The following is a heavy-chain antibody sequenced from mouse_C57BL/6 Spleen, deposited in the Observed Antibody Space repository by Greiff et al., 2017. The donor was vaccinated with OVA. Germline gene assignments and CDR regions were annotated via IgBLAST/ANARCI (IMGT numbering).Heavy chain of an antibody. CDR3: AETGITPVVSWYFDV. J-gene: IGHJ1*03. V-gene: IGHV2-3*01. D-gene: IGHD1-1*01. CDR2: IWGDGGT. Sequence: QVQLQQSGPGLVAPSQCLSIPCTASGFSLTSYGVSWVSQPPGKGLEWLGVIWGDGGTTYHSANITRLGISKDNSKSQVFLTLNRLRTDDTAAYYYAETGITPVVSWYFDVWGTGTTVTVSS. CDR1: GFSLTSYG.